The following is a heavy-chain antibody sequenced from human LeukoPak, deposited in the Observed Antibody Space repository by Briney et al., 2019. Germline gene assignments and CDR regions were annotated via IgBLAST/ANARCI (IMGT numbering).Heavy chain of an antibody. D-gene: IGHD3-3*01. CDR1: GGSISSSNYY. CDR3: ARTIYDFWSGREDY. CDR2: IYYSGST. J-gene: IGHJ4*02. V-gene: IGHV4-39*07. Sequence: SETLSLTCTVSGGSISSSNYYWGWIRQPPGKGLEWIGSIYYSGSTYYNPSLKSRVTISVDTSKNQFSLKLSSVTAADTAVYYCARTIYDFWSGREDYWGQGTLVTVSS.